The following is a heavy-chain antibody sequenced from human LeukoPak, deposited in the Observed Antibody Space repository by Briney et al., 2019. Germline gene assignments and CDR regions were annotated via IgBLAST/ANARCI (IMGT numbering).Heavy chain of an antibody. CDR2: INHSGST. J-gene: IGHJ6*03. CDR1: GGSFSGYY. CDR3: ARAIYYYYMDV. V-gene: IGHV4-34*01. Sequence: SETLSLTCAVYGGSFSGYYWSWIRQPPGKGLEWIGEINHSGSTNYNPSLKSRVTISVDTSKNQFSLKLSSVTAADTAVYYCARAIYYYYMDVWGKGTTVTISS.